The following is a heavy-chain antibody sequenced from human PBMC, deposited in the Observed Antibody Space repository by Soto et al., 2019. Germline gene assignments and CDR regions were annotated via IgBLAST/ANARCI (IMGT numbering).Heavy chain of an antibody. Sequence: ASVKVSCKASGYTFTSYGISWVRQAPGQGLEWMGWISAYNGNTNYAQKLQGRVAMTTDTSTSTAYMELRSLRSDDTAVYYCARARTYYDFWSGYGVNWFDPCGQGTLVTVSS. D-gene: IGHD3-3*01. J-gene: IGHJ5*02. CDR1: GYTFTSYG. CDR3: ARARTYYDFWSGYGVNWFDP. V-gene: IGHV1-18*04. CDR2: ISAYNGNT.